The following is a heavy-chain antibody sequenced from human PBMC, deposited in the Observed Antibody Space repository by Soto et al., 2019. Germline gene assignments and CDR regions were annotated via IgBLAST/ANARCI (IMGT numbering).Heavy chain of an antibody. CDR2: IYHSGGT. Sequence: SETLSLTCAVSGGSIRSSNWWSWFRQPPGKGLEWIGEIYHSGGTNYNPSLKSRVTISVDKSKNQFSLKLSSVTAADTAVYYCASSRSSGYYYAWGQGTLVTVSS. CDR1: GGSIRSSNW. J-gene: IGHJ5*02. CDR3: ASSRSSGYYYA. D-gene: IGHD3-22*01. V-gene: IGHV4-4*02.